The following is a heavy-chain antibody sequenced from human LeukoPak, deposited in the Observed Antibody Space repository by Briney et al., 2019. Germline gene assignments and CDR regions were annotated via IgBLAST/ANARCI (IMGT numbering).Heavy chain of an antibody. CDR2: INSSGSGGNT. V-gene: IGHV3-23*01. Sequence: GGSLRLSCAASGVTLSSYAMSWARQAPGKGLEWVSGINSSGSGGNTYYADSVKGRFTISRDNAKNSLYLQMNSLRAEDTAVYYCARDRGQYSWYGGIYYYYYGMDVWGQGTTVTVSS. CDR3: ARDRGQYSWYGGIYYYYYGMDV. J-gene: IGHJ6*02. D-gene: IGHD6-13*01. CDR1: GVTLSSYA.